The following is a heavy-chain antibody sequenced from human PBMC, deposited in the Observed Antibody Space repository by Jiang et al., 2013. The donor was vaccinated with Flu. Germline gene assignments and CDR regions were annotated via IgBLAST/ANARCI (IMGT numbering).Heavy chain of an antibody. J-gene: IGHJ6*04. Sequence: QLLESGGGLVQPGGSLRLSCAASKFTFSNYWMSWVRQAPGKGLEWVANIKQDGSEKNYLDSVKGRFTISRDNAKQSLYLQMNSLRAEDTALYYCARDPRRSSGYYYYYYGMDVWG. V-gene: IGHV3-7*03. CDR2: IKQDGSEK. CDR3: ARDPRRSSGYYYYYYGMDV. D-gene: IGHD6-19*01. CDR1: KFTFSNYW.